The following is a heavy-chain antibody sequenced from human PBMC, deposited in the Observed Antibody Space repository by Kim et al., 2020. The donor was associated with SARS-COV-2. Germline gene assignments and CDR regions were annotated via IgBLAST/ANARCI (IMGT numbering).Heavy chain of an antibody. CDR1: GGSLSSSFYY. CDR2: SYSSGST. CDR3: ARNRGYSSASVKHVDP. J-gene: IGHJ5*02. V-gene: IGHV4-39*07. Sequence: SETLSLTCTVSGGSLSSSFYYWVWIRQPPWKGLECIGNSYSSGSTYYNPSLKSRFTLSLDTSMNRFSLRLLSLTASHTAIDYCARNRGYSSASVKHVDP. D-gene: IGHD2-15*01.